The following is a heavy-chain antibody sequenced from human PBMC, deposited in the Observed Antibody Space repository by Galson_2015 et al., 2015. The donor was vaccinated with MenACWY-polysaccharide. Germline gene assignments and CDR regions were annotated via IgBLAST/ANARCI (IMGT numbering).Heavy chain of an antibody. CDR1: GFTFSSYW. CDR2: IKEDGSEK. V-gene: IGHV3-7*01. J-gene: IGHJ5*02. Sequence: SLRLSCAASGFTFSSYWMNWVRQAPGKGLEWVANIKEDGSEKYYVDSVKGRFTISRDNAKNSLYLQMNSLRADDTAVYYCAGIPSTETSYGWFDPWGQGTLVTVSS. D-gene: IGHD4-17*01. CDR3: AGIPSTETSYGWFDP.